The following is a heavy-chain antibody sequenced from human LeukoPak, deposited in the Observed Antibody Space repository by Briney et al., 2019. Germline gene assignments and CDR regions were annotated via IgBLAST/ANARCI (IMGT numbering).Heavy chain of an antibody. Sequence: GGSLRLSCAASGFTFSSYAMSWVRQAPGKGLEWVSAISGSGGSTYYADSVKGRFTISGDNSKNTLYLQMNSLRAEDTAVYYCAKGVSAGIAADGFDPWGQGTLVTVSS. J-gene: IGHJ5*02. CDR3: AKGVSAGIAADGFDP. D-gene: IGHD6-13*01. CDR1: GFTFSSYA. V-gene: IGHV3-23*01. CDR2: ISGSGGST.